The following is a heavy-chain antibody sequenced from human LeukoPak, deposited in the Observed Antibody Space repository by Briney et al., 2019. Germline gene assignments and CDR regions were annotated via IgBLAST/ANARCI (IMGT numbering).Heavy chain of an antibody. CDR3: ARRGCSSTSCPVGGYYYYGMDV. V-gene: IGHV4-34*01. D-gene: IGHD2-2*01. CDR1: GGSFSGYY. CDR2: INHSGST. Sequence: SETLSLTCAVYGGSFSGYYWSWIRQPPGKGLEWIGEINHSGSTSYNPSLKSRVTISVDTSKNQFSLKLSSVTAADTAVYYCARRGCSSTSCPVGGYYYYGMDVWGKGTTVTVSS. J-gene: IGHJ6*04.